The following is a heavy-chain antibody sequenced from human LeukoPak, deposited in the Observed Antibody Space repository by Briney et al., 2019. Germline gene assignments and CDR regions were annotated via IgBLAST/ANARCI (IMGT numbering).Heavy chain of an antibody. J-gene: IGHJ2*01. CDR3: GRRPVNGVTASWYFDL. Sequence: GGSLRLSCAASGFSFSSYAMSWVRQAPGKGLEWVSTISGSGGSTHYADSVKGRFSISRDNSKLTLYLQLNSLRADDTAVYYCGRRPVNGVTASWYFDLWGRGTLVTV. V-gene: IGHV3-23*01. CDR2: ISGSGGST. CDR1: GFSFSSYA. D-gene: IGHD2-21*02.